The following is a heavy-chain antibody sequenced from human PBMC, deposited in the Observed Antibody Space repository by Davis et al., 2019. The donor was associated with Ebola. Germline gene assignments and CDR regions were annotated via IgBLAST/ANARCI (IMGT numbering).Heavy chain of an antibody. CDR3: AKDYFDY. CDR1: GFTFSSYT. V-gene: IGHV3-66*01. CDR2: IYSGGST. J-gene: IGHJ4*02. Sequence: GESLKISCAASGFTFSSYTMNWVRQAPGKGLEWVSVIYSGGSTYYADSVKGRFTISRDNSKNTLYLQMNSLRAEDTAVYYCAKDYFDYWGQGTLVTVSS.